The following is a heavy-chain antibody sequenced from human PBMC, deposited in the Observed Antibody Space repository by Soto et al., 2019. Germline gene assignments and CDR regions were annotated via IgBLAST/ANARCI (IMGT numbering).Heavy chain of an antibody. CDR3: ARDPSGWGY. J-gene: IGHJ4*02. CDR1: GFAFRSYS. CDR2: ISSSSTTI. Sequence: EVQMVESGGGLVQSGGSLRLSCAASGFAFRSYSMNWVRQAPGKGLEWVSYISSSSTTIYYADSVKGRFTISRDNAKNSLYLQMNSLRAEDTAVYYCARDPSGWGYWGQGTLVTVSS. D-gene: IGHD1-26*01. V-gene: IGHV3-48*01.